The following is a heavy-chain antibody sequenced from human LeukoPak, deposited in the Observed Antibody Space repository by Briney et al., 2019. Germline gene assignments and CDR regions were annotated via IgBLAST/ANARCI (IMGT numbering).Heavy chain of an antibody. CDR2: IIASGGAT. CDR3: AKRVTGTRARVYFDY. Sequence: GGSLRLSCAASGFTFSSYPMTWVRQAPGKGLEWVSSIIASGGATYYADSVKGRFTISRDNSKNTLYLQMNSLRAEDTAVYYCAKRVTGTRARVYFDYWGQGTLVTVSS. V-gene: IGHV3-23*01. CDR1: GFTFSSYP. J-gene: IGHJ4*02. D-gene: IGHD1-7*01.